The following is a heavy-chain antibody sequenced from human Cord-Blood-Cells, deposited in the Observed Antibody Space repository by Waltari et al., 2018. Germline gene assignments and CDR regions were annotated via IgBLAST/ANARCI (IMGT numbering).Heavy chain of an antibody. CDR3: ARDIIPTGAVDY. D-gene: IGHD6-19*01. CDR2: ISSSSSTI. V-gene: IGHV3-48*02. CDR1: GFSFRRFS. J-gene: IGHJ4*02. Sequence: EVQLVESGGGLVQPGGSLILSCASSGFSFRRFSMYLFRQAPGKGLEWVSYISSSSSTIYYADSVKGRFTISRDNAKNSLYLQMNSLRDEDTAVYYCARDIIPTGAVDYWGQGTLVTVSS.